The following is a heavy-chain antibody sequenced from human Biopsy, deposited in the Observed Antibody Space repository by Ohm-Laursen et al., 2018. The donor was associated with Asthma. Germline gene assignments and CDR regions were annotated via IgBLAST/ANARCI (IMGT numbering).Heavy chain of an antibody. CDR2: IYYSGGT. D-gene: IGHD3-3*01. J-gene: IGHJ4*02. CDR1: GGSVSSGSYY. CDR3: ARVTRITIFGVGGILDY. V-gene: IGHV4-61*01. Sequence: GTLSLTWTVSGGSVSSGSYYWSWIRQPPGKGLEWIGYIYYSGGTNYNPPLKSRVTISVDTSKNQFSLKLSSVTAADTAVYYCARVTRITIFGVGGILDYWGQGTLVTVSS.